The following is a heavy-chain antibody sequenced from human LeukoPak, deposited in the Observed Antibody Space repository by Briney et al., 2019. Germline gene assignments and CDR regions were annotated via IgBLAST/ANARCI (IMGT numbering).Heavy chain of an antibody. Sequence: GGSLRLSCAASGFTFSIYGMHWVRQAPGKGLEWVAVISYDGSNKYYADSVKGRFTISRDNSKNTLYLQMNSLRAEDTAVYYCARSLVFYYYYMDVWGKGTTVTVSS. CDR1: GFTFSIYG. J-gene: IGHJ6*03. CDR2: ISYDGSNK. CDR3: ARSLVFYYYYMDV. V-gene: IGHV3-30*19.